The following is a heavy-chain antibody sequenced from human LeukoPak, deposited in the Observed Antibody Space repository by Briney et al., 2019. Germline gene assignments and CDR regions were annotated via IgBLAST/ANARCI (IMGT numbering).Heavy chain of an antibody. CDR2: ISSSGSTI. V-gene: IGHV3-11*01. CDR3: ARASGYVLRYSWFDP. Sequence: GGSLRPSCAASGFTFSDYYMSWIRQAPGKGLEWVSYISSSGSTIYYADSVKGRFTISRDNAKNSLYLQMNSLRAEDTAVYYCARASGYVLRYSWFDPWGQGTLVTVSS. D-gene: IGHD3-9*01. J-gene: IGHJ5*02. CDR1: GFTFSDYY.